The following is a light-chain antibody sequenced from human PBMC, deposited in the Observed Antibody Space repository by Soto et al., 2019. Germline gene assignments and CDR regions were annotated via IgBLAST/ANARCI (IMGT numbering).Light chain of an antibody. J-gene: IGKJ4*01. V-gene: IGKV3-15*01. CDR1: QRVSSN. CDR3: QQYNNWPLT. CDR2: GAS. Sequence: KVMTQSPATLSVSPGERATLSCRASQRVSSNLAWYQQKPGQAPRLLIYGASTRATGIPARFSGSGSGTEFTLTISSLQSEDFAVYYCQQYNNWPLTFGGGTKVQIK.